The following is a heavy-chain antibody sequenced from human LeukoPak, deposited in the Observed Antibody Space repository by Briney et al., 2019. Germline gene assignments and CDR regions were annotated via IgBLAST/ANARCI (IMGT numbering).Heavy chain of an antibody. V-gene: IGHV3-23*01. Sequence: GGSLRLSCAASGFTFSTVVMTWVRQGPGKGLEWVSSIGESGGNTYYADCVKGRFTISRDNSKHTLYLQMNSLRDEDTAVYYCAKGRLRELNDCWGQGTLVTVSS. CDR2: IGESGGNT. CDR1: GFTFSTVV. J-gene: IGHJ4*02. D-gene: IGHD1-7*01. CDR3: AKGRLRELNDC.